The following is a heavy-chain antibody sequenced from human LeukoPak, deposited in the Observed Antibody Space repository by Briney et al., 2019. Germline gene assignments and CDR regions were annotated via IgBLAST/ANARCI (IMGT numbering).Heavy chain of an antibody. J-gene: IGHJ4*02. V-gene: IGHV3-9*01. D-gene: IGHD6-13*01. CDR1: GFTFDVYA. Sequence: PGRSLRLSCAASGFTFDVYAMHWVRQPPGKGLEWVSGISWNSGRIGYADSVKGRFTISRDNAKNSLYLQMNSLRVEDTALYYCVKEIAAAGTGGVDYWGQGTLVTVSS. CDR2: ISWNSGRI. CDR3: VKEIAAAGTGGVDY.